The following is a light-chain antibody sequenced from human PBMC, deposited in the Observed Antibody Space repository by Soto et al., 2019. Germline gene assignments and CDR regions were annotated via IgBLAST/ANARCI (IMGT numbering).Light chain of an antibody. CDR3: ASFTSISTYV. J-gene: IGLJ1*01. CDR1: SSDITGYNY. Sequence: QSAVTQPASVSGSPGQSITISCTGTSSDITGYNYVSWYQQHPGKAPKLIISEVSNRPSGVPNRFSGSKSGSTASLTISGLQAEDEADYYCASFTSISTYVFGSGTKLTVL. V-gene: IGLV2-14*01. CDR2: EVS.